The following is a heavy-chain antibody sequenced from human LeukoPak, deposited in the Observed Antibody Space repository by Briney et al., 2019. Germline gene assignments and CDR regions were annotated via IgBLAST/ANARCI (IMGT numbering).Heavy chain of an antibody. J-gene: IGHJ4*02. CDR1: GYTFTNNY. V-gene: IGHV1-46*01. Sequence: ASVKVSCKASGYTFTNNYLHWVRQAPGQGLEWMGMIYPRDGSTSYAQNLQGRVTVTRDTSTTTVHMELRGLRSEDTAVYYCARDQEGFDYWGQGTVVTVSS. CDR3: ARDQEGFDY. CDR2: IYPRDGST.